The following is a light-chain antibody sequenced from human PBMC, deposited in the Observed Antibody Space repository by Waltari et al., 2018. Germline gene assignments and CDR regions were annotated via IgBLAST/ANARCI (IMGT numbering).Light chain of an antibody. CDR3: QQYGRSPLIT. J-gene: IGKJ5*01. Sequence: DIVLTQSPATLSLSPGERATLSCGASESISATYLAWYQQIPGLSPRLLIYDASTRATGIPDRFSGSGSGTDFTLTISRLEPEDFAVYYCQQYGRSPLITFGQGTRLEIK. V-gene: IGKV3D-20*01. CDR2: DAS. CDR1: ESISATY.